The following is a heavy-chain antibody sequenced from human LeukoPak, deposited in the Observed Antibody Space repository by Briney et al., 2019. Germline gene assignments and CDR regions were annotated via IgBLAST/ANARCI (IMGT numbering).Heavy chain of an antibody. CDR2: ISGSGGST. Sequence: GGSLRLSCAASGFTFSSYAMSWVRQAPWKGLEWVSAISGSGGSTYYADSVRGRFTISRDNSKNTLYLQMNSLRAEDTAVYYCAKDEYDSSGYYDYWGQGTLVTVSS. CDR1: GFTFSSYA. V-gene: IGHV3-23*01. D-gene: IGHD3-22*01. CDR3: AKDEYDSSGYYDY. J-gene: IGHJ4*02.